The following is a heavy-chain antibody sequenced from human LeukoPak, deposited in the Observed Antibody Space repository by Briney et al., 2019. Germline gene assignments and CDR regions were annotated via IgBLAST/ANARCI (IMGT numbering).Heavy chain of an antibody. CDR2: IIPIFGTA. CDR1: GGIFSSYA. Sequence: SVKVSCKASGGIFSSYAISWVRQAPGQGLEWMGGIIPIFGTANYAQKFQGRVTITADESTSTAYMELSSLRPEDTAVYYCATCARNFYCYRFDYWGQGTLVTVSS. J-gene: IGHJ4*02. V-gene: IGHV1-69*13. D-gene: IGHD2-2*02. CDR3: ATCARNFYCYRFDY.